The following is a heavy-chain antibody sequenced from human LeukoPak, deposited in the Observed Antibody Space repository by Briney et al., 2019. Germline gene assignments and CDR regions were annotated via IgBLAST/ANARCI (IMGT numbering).Heavy chain of an antibody. CDR3: AKVDTSPGVYYFDY. Sequence: PGGSLRLSCAASGFTFSSYGMHWVRQAPGKGLGWVAVISYDGSNKYYADSVKGRFTISRDNSKNTLYLQMNSLRAEDTAVYYCAKVDTSPGVYYFDYWGQGTLVTVSS. D-gene: IGHD2-2*01. J-gene: IGHJ4*02. V-gene: IGHV3-30*18. CDR1: GFTFSSYG. CDR2: ISYDGSNK.